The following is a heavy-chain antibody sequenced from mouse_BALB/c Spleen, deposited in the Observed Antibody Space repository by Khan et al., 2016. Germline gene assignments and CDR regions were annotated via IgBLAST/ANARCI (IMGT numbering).Heavy chain of an antibody. V-gene: IGHV14-3*02. Sequence: IQLVQSGAELVKPGASVKLSCTASGFNIKDTYMHWVKQRPEQGLEWIGRIDPANVNTKYDPKFQGKATITADTSSNTAYLQLSSLTSEDTAVYYCTRECYYPYWGQGTTLTVAS. D-gene: IGHD2-3*01. CDR3: TRECYYPY. CDR2: IDPANVNT. CDR1: GFNIKDTY. J-gene: IGHJ2*01.